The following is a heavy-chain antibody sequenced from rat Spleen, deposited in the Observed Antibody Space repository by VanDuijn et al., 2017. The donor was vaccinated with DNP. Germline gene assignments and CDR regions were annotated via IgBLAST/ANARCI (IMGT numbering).Heavy chain of an antibody. CDR2: ITSDGGRT. CDR3: TTDFERGY. CDR1: GFTFSNYD. V-gene: IGHV5-20*01. D-gene: IGHD1-11*01. J-gene: IGHJ2*01. Sequence: EVQLVESGGGLVQPGRSVKLSCAASGFTFSNYDMAWVRQAPEKGLEWVATITSDGGRTYYRDTVKGRVSITRDNAKETLYLQWGRLTSEDTATYYCTTDFERGYWGQGVMVTVSS.